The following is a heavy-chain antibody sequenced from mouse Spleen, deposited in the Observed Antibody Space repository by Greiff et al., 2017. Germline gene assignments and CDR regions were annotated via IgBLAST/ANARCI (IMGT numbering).Heavy chain of an antibody. CDR3: ARDSSGYEDY. CDR2: IDPSDSYT. J-gene: IGHJ2*01. Sequence: QVQLKQPGAELVKPGASVKLSCKASGYTFTSYWMQWVKQRPGQGLEWIGEIDPSDSYTNYNQKFKGKATLTVDTSSSTAYMQLSSLTSEDSAVYYCARDSSGYEDYWGQGTTLTVSS. CDR1: GYTFTSYW. V-gene: IGHV1-50*01. D-gene: IGHD3-2*01.